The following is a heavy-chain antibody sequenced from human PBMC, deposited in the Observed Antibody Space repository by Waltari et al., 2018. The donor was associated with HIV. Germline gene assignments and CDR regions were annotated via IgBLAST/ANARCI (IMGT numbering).Heavy chain of an antibody. J-gene: IGHJ4*02. V-gene: IGHV3-20*04. CDR1: GFTFDDYG. CDR2: INWNGGST. Sequence: EVQLVESGGGVVRPGGCLRLSCAASGFTFDDYGMSWVRQAPGMGLEWVSGINWNGGSTGYADSVKGRCTISRDNAKNALYLQMNSMRAEDTALYYCARAPPTVTPMYCFDYWGQGTLVTVSS. D-gene: IGHD4-17*01. CDR3: ARAPPTVTPMYCFDY.